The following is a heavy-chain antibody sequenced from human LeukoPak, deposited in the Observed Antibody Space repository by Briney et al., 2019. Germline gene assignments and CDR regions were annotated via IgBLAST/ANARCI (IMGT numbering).Heavy chain of an antibody. Sequence: SETLSLTCTVSGGSISSYYWSWIRQPPGKGLEWIGYIYYSGTTNYNPSLKSRVTISVDTSKNQFSLKLSSVTAADTAVYYCASGYSSGWYENFDYWGQGTLVTVSS. V-gene: IGHV4-59*12. J-gene: IGHJ4*02. CDR2: IYYSGTT. D-gene: IGHD6-19*01. CDR1: GGSISSYY. CDR3: ASGYSSGWYENFDY.